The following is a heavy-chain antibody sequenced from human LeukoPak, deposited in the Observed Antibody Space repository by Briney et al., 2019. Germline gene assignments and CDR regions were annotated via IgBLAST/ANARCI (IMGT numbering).Heavy chain of an antibody. CDR2: VSSSGSSI. V-gene: IGHV3-11*04. Sequence: PGGSLRLSCAASGFTFSDYYMSWIRQAPGKGLEWVSYVSSSGSSIYYADSVKGRFTISRDNAKNSLYLQMNSLRAEDTAVYYCARDSGTTGEVKFDPWGQGTLVTVSS. CDR1: GFTFSDYY. D-gene: IGHD3-10*01. J-gene: IGHJ5*02. CDR3: ARDSGTTGEVKFDP.